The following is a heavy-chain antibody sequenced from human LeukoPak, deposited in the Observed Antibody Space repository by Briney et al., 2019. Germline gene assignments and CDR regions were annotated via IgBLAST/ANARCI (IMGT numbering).Heavy chain of an antibody. CDR1: GGSFSGYY. CDR3: ARATVCSGGSCSGWFDP. V-gene: IGHV4-34*01. Sequence: SETLSLTCAVYGGSFSGYYWSWIRQPPGKGLEWIGEINHSGSTNYNPSLKSRVTISVDTSKNQFSLKLSSVTAADTAVYYCARATVCSGGSCSGWFDPWGQGTLVTVSS. D-gene: IGHD2-15*01. J-gene: IGHJ5*02. CDR2: INHSGST.